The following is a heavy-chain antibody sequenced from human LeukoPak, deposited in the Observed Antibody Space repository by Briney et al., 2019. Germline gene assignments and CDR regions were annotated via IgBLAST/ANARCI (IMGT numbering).Heavy chain of an antibody. D-gene: IGHD6-13*01. CDR3: ARDHESIAAAGTSGY. CDR2: IYYSGST. CDR1: GGSISSYY. J-gene: IGHJ4*02. Sequence: SETLSLTCTVSGGSISSYYWSWIRQPPGKGLEWIGYIYYSGSTNYNPSLKSRVTISVDTSKNQFSLKLSSVTAADTAVYYCARDHESIAAAGTSGYWGQGTLVTVSS. V-gene: IGHV4-59*01.